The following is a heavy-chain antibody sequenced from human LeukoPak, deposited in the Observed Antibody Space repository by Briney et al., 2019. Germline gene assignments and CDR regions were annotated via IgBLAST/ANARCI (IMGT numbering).Heavy chain of an antibody. CDR2: VHLDGRT. J-gene: IGHJ4*02. D-gene: IGHD6-25*01. Sequence: PSETLSLTCGVSGGSVSSTNWWTWIRQPPGKGLEWIGEVHLDGRTNFNPSLKSRLTMSVDLSENHVSLKLTSVNAADTAVYYCAREGGFYRPLDYSGQGTLVTVSS. CDR1: GGSVSSTNW. CDR3: AREGGFYRPLDY. V-gene: IGHV4-4*02.